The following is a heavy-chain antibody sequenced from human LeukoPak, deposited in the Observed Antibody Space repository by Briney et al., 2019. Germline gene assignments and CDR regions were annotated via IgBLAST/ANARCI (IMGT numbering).Heavy chain of an antibody. Sequence: PSETLSLTCTVSGGSISSGSYYWGWIRQPAGKGLEWIGPIYTSGSTNYNPSLKSRVTISVDTSKNQFSLKLSAVTAAGTAVYYCARNYDTTRRDYWGQGTLVTVSS. V-gene: IGHV4-61*02. D-gene: IGHD3-22*01. CDR2: IYTSGST. CDR3: ARNYDTTRRDY. CDR1: GGSISSGSYY. J-gene: IGHJ4*02.